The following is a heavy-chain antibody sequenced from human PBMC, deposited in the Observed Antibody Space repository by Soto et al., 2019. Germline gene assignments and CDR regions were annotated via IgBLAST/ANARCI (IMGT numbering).Heavy chain of an antibody. Sequence: PGGSLRLSCTASGFTFGDYAMSWVRQAPGKGLGWVGFIRSKAYGGTTEYAASVKGRFTISRDDSKSIAYLQMNSLKTEDTAVYYCTRAMIGVAGRYYYCFFDMDVWGQGTTVTVSS. V-gene: IGHV3-49*04. CDR2: IRSKAYGGTT. J-gene: IGHJ6*02. D-gene: IGHD6-19*01. CDR3: TRAMIGVAGRYYYCFFDMDV. CDR1: GFTFGDYA.